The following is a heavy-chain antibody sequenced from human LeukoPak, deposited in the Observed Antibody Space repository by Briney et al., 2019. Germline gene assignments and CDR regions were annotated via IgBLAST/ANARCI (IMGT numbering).Heavy chain of an antibody. D-gene: IGHD3-10*01. J-gene: IGHJ4*02. CDR1: GYTFTDYY. V-gene: IGHV1-2*02. CDR3: ARAVELLWFGEREYYFDY. Sequence: ASVKVSRKASGYTFTDYYMHWVRHAPGQGLELMGTINPNSGDTKYAQRFQGRVTMTRDTSISTAYMELTMLRSDDTAVYYCARAVELLWFGEREYYFDYWGQGTLVTVSS. CDR2: INPNSGDT.